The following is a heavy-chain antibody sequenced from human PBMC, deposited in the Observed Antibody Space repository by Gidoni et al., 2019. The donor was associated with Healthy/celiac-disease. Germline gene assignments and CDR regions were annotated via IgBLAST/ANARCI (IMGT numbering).Heavy chain of an antibody. J-gene: IGHJ6*02. Sequence: EVQLVESGGGLVKPGGSLSLSCAASGFTFSSYSMNWVRQAPGKGLELVSSISSSSSYIYYADSVKGRFTISRDNAKNSLYLQMNSLRAEDTAVYYCACRSGWSPDYYGMDVWGQGTTVTVSS. CDR2: ISSSSSYI. V-gene: IGHV3-21*01. CDR3: ACRSGWSPDYYGMDV. CDR1: GFTFSSYS. D-gene: IGHD6-19*01.